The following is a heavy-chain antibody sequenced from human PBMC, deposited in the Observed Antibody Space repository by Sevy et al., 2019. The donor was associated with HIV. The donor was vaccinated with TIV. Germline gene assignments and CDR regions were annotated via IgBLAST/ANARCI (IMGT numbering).Heavy chain of an antibody. V-gene: IGHV3-21*01. D-gene: IGHD5-12*01. CDR1: GFTFISFT. CDR3: AKRGSKSGYALGY. Sequence: GGSLRLSCAASGFTFISFTMNWVRQAPGKGLEWVSSISNSPSYIYYADSVKGRFTISRDNAKNALYLQMDSLRVEDAAVYYCAKRGSKSGYALGYWGQGTLVTVSS. CDR2: ISNSPSYI. J-gene: IGHJ4*02.